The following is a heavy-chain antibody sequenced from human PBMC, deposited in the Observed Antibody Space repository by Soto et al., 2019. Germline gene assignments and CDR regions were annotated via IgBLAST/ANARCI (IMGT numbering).Heavy chain of an antibody. CDR2: IKPSGGST. V-gene: IGHV1-46*01. CDR1: GYTFTSYY. J-gene: IGHJ4*02. CDR3: ARDPSSQQKDVRDAY. D-gene: IGHD6-13*01. Sequence: QVQLVQSGAEVKKPGASVKVSCKASGYTFTSYYMHWVRQAPGQGLEWMGIIKPSGGSTSYAQKFQGRVTMTRDTSTSTVYMELSSLRSEDTAVYYCARDPSSQQKDVRDAYWGQGTMVTVSS.